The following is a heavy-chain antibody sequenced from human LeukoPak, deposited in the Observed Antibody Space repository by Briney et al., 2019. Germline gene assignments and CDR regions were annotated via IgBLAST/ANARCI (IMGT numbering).Heavy chain of an antibody. Sequence: SETLSLTCTVSGGSISSYYWSWIRQPPGKGLEWIGYIYYSGSTNYNPSLKSRVTISVDTSRNQFSLRLNSVTAADTAVYYCARVPGGALNWFDPWGQGTLVTVSS. V-gene: IGHV4-59*08. CDR2: IYYSGST. CDR3: ARVPGGALNWFDP. D-gene: IGHD1-1*01. J-gene: IGHJ5*02. CDR1: GGSISSYY.